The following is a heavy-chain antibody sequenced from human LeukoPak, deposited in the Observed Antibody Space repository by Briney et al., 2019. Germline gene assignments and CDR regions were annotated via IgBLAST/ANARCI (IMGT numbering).Heavy chain of an antibody. CDR3: ARDPSISGPFGGVYFGDC. J-gene: IGHJ4*02. D-gene: IGHD2/OR15-2a*01. CDR2: ISAYNGKT. CDR1: GYTFTSYG. Sequence: ASVKVSCKASGYTFTSYGISWVRQAPGQGLEWMGWISAYNGKTNYAQKLQGRVTMTTDTSSSTAYMELRSLRSDDTAVYYCARDPSISGPFGGVYFGDCWGQGTLVTVSS. V-gene: IGHV1-18*01.